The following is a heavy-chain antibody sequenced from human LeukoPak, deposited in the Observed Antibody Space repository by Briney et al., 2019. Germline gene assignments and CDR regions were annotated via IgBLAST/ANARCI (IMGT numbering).Heavy chain of an antibody. J-gene: IGHJ4*02. Sequence: ASVKVSCKASGYTFTSYDINWVRQATGQGLEWMGWMNPNSGNTSYAQKFQGRVTMTRNTSISTAYMELTRLRSDDTAVYYCARDLGYYDSSGYGYWGQRALGTVSS. V-gene: IGHV1-8*01. D-gene: IGHD3-22*01. CDR2: MNPNSGNT. CDR1: GYTFTSYD. CDR3: ARDLGYYDSSGYGY.